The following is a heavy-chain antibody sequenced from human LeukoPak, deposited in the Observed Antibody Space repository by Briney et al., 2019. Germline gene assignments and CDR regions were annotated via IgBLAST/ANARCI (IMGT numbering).Heavy chain of an antibody. CDR1: GGSISSYY. J-gene: IGHJ3*02. V-gene: IGHV4-59*01. Sequence: SETLSLTCTVSGGSISSYYWSWIRQPPGKGLEWIGYIYYSGSTNYNPSLKSRVTISVDTSKNQFSLKLSSVTAADTAVYYCARDAYCSSTSCYTPHAFDIRGQGTMVTVSS. CDR3: ARDAYCSSTSCYTPHAFDI. D-gene: IGHD2-2*02. CDR2: IYYSGST.